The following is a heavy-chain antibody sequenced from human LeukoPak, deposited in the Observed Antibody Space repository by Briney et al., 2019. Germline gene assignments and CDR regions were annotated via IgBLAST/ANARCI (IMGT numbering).Heavy chain of an antibody. Sequence: GGSLRLSCAASRFSFSDYTMSWVRQLPGKGLEWVSGIRHSGVDSSYADSVKGRFTISRDNSKNMLYLQMNSLRDDDTGVYYCTRDRRATPTYFFDFWGQGTPVTVSS. V-gene: IGHV3-23*01. D-gene: IGHD2-15*01. CDR1: RFSFSDYT. CDR3: TRDRRATPTYFFDF. J-gene: IGHJ4*02. CDR2: IRHSGVDS.